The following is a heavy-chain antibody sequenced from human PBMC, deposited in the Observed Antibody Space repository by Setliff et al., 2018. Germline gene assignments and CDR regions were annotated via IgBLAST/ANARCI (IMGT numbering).Heavy chain of an antibody. V-gene: IGHV1-18*01. D-gene: IGHD2-2*01. CDR3: SRLVRYCTRTSCQRLSGDDY. CDR1: GYTFTNYG. CDR2: ISPYSGNT. Sequence: ASVKVSCKASGYTFTNYGVTWVRQAPGQGLEWVGWISPYSGNTYYAPKFQGRITMTTDTSTTTAYMELKSLRSDDTAIYYCSRLVRYCTRTSCQRLSGDDYWGQGALVTVSS. J-gene: IGHJ4*02.